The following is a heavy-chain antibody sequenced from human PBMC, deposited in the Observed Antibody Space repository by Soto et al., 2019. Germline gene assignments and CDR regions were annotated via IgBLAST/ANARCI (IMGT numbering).Heavy chain of an antibody. Sequence: QVQLVESGGGVVQPGRSLRLSCAASGFTFSNYAMHWVRQAPGKGLGWVAVISHDGFNKYYADSVKGRFTISRDSSKNTLYLQMNSLRVEDTAMYSCARDSGSSWYFGMDVWGQGTTVTVSS. D-gene: IGHD6-13*01. CDR1: GFTFSNYA. CDR2: ISHDGFNK. V-gene: IGHV3-30-3*01. J-gene: IGHJ6*02. CDR3: ARDSGSSWYFGMDV.